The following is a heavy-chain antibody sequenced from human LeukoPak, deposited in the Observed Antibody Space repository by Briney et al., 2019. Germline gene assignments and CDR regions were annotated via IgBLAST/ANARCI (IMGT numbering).Heavy chain of an antibody. Sequence: SGPTLVKPTQTLTLTCTFSGFSLSTSGVGVGWIRQPPGKALEWLELIYWDDDKRYSPCLKSRLTITKDTSKNQVVLTMTNMDPVDTATYYCAHADSSGYPLDYWGQGTLVTVSS. CDR1: GFSLSTSGVG. D-gene: IGHD3-22*01. J-gene: IGHJ4*02. CDR3: AHADSSGYPLDY. V-gene: IGHV2-5*02. CDR2: IYWDDDK.